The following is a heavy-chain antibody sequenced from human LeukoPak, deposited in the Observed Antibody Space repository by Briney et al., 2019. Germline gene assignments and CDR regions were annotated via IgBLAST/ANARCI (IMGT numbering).Heavy chain of an antibody. CDR3: ARDRVVVVPAATTNWFDP. V-gene: IGHV3-11*04. CDR2: ISSSSSTI. CDR1: GFTFSDYY. J-gene: IGHJ5*02. Sequence: GGSLRLSCAASGFTFSDYYMSWIRQAPGKGLEWVSYISSSSSTIYYADSVKGRFTISRDNAKNSLYLQMNSLRDEDTAVYYCARDRVVVVPAATTNWFDPWGQGTLVTVSS. D-gene: IGHD2-2*01.